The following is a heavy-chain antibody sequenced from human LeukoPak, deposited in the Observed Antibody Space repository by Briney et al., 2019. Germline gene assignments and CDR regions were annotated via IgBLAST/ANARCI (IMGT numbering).Heavy chain of an antibody. CDR2: ISAYNGNT. J-gene: IGHJ4*02. D-gene: IGHD6-19*01. Sequence: ASVNVSCRASGYTFTSYGISWVRQAPGQGLEWMGWISAYNGNTNYAQKLQGRVTMTTDTSTSTAYMELRSLRSDDTAVYYCAREAYSSGWYRTYYFDYWGQGTLVTVSS. CDR1: GYTFTSYG. V-gene: IGHV1-18*01. CDR3: AREAYSSGWYRTYYFDY.